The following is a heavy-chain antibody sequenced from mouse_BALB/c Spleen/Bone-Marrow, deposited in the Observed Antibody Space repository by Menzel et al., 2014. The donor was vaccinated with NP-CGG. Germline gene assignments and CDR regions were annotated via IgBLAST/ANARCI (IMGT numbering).Heavy chain of an antibody. Sequence: EVMLVESGGGLVQPGGSLRLSCATPGFTFTDYYMNWVRQPPGKALEWLGFIRNKANGYTTEYSASVKGRFTISRDNSQSILYLQMNILRAEDSATYYCARLGRGYFDYWGQGTTLTVSS. CDR3: ARLGRGYFDY. CDR1: GFTFTDYY. D-gene: IGHD4-1*01. CDR2: IRNKANGYTT. V-gene: IGHV7-3*02. J-gene: IGHJ2*01.